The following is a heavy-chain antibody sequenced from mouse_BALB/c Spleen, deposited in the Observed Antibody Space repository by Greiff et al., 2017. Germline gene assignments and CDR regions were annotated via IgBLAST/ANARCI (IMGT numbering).Heavy chain of an antibody. CDR2: ISSGGSYT. CDR1: GFTFSSYG. CDR3: ARPFYYGYGGGAMDY. V-gene: IGHV5-6*01. D-gene: IGHD2-2*01. Sequence: EVHLVESGGDLVKPGGSLKLSCAASGFTFSSYGMSWVRQTPDKRLEWVATISSGGSYTYYPDSVKGRFTISRDNAKNTLYLQMSSLTSEDTAMYYCARPFYYGYGGGAMDYWGQGTSVTVSS. J-gene: IGHJ4*01.